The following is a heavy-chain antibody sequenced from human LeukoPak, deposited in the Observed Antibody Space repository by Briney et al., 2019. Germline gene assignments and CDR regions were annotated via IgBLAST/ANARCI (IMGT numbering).Heavy chain of an antibody. CDR2: NNPNSGGT. CDR1: GYTFTGYY. V-gene: IGHV1-2*02. Sequence: ASVKVSCKASGYTFTGYYMHWVRQAPGQGLEWMGWNNPNSGGTNYAQKFQGRVTMTRDTSISTAYMELSRLRSDDTAVYYCARGGAAAGTRFDPWGQGTLVTVSS. CDR3: ARGGAAAGTRFDP. J-gene: IGHJ5*02. D-gene: IGHD6-13*01.